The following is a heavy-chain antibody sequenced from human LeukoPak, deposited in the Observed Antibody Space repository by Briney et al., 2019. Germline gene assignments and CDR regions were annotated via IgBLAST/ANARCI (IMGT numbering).Heavy chain of an antibody. V-gene: IGHV3-66*01. Sequence: PGGSLRLSCAASGFTVGSNYMSWVRQAPGKGLEWVSIIYRGGSTNYADSVKGRFTISRDTSKNMLYLQMNSLRAEDTAVYYRAGGLPGTGGDYWGQGTLVTVSS. CDR1: GFTVGSNY. D-gene: IGHD1-1*01. J-gene: IGHJ4*02. CDR3: AGGLPGTGGDY. CDR2: IYRGGST.